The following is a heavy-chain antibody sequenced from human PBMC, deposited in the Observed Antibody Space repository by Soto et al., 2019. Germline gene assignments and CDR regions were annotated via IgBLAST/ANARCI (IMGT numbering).Heavy chain of an antibody. V-gene: IGHV1-69*12. CDR1: GGTFSSYA. J-gene: IGHJ6*04. CDR3: AKNPENYYYGMAV. Sequence: QFQLVQSGAEVKKPGSSVKVSCKASGGTFSSYAISWVRQSPGQGLEWMGGIIPIFGTADYAQKFQGRVTITADESTSTAYVELSSLMCEDTAVYYCAKNPENYYYGMAVWGKGTTVTVSS. CDR2: IIPIFGTA.